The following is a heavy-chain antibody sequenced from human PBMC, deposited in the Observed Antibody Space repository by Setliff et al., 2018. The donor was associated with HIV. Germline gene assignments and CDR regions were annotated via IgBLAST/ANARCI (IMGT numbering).Heavy chain of an antibody. V-gene: IGHV1-3*01. J-gene: IGHJ3*02. Sequence: GASVKVSCKASGYTFTSYAMHWVRQAPGQRLEWMGWTNAGNGNTKYSQNIQDRVTITRDTSASTAYMELSSLRSEDTAVYYCAINYAKLVLDAFDIWGQGTMVTVSS. D-gene: IGHD6-13*01. CDR1: GYTFTSYA. CDR3: AINYAKLVLDAFDI. CDR2: TNAGNGNT.